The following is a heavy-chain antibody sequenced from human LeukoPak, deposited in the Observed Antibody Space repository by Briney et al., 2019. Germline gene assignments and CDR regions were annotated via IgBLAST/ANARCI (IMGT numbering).Heavy chain of an antibody. CDR1: GGSISSSSYY. D-gene: IGHD4-17*01. V-gene: IGHV4-39*07. CDR3: ARDSDDYGVPFDY. Sequence: PSETLSLTCTVSGGSISSSSYYWGWIRQPPGKGLEWIGSIYYSGSTYYNPSLKSRVTISVDTSKNRFSLKLSSVTAADTAVYYCARDSDDYGVPFDYWGQGTLVTVSS. J-gene: IGHJ4*02. CDR2: IYYSGST.